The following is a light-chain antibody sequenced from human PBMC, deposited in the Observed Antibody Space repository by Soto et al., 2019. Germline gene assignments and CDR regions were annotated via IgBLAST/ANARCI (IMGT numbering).Light chain of an antibody. V-gene: IGKV1-39*01. Sequence: DIQMTQSPSSLSASVGDRVTITCRASQSVSGSLRWYQQKPGKAPNLLIYAASSLQSGVPSRFSGSGSGTDFTLTISTLQPEDFATYYSQQSYSLPRTFGQGTKVEVK. CDR3: QQSYSLPRT. CDR1: QSVSGS. CDR2: AAS. J-gene: IGKJ1*01.